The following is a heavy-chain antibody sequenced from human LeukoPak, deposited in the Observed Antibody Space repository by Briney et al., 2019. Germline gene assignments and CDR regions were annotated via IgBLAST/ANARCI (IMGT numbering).Heavy chain of an antibody. CDR1: GFTLSSNG. D-gene: IGHD3-16*01. J-gene: IGHJ4*02. CDR3: ARDWAWASDY. V-gene: IGHV3-30*02. CDR2: IRFDRGTQ. Sequence: PGGSLRLSCAASGFTLSSNGIHWVRQAPGKGLEWVAFIRFDRGTQSYADAVTGRFIISSDNSKNTLYPHLNSLRAEDTALYFCARDWAWASDYWGQGSLVTVSS.